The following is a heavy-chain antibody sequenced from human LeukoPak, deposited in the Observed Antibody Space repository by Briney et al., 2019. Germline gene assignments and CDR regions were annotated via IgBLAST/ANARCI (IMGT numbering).Heavy chain of an antibody. D-gene: IGHD3-16*02. CDR3: TTDPLMITFGGVFVLDYFDY. CDR1: GFTFSSYE. CDR2: ISSSGSTI. Sequence: GGSLRLSCAASGFTFSSYEMNWVRQAPGKGLGWGSYISSSGSTIYYADSVKGRFTISRDNAKNSPYLQMNSLKTEDTAVYYCTTDPLMITFGGVFVLDYFDYWGQGTLVTVSS. J-gene: IGHJ4*02. V-gene: IGHV3-48*03.